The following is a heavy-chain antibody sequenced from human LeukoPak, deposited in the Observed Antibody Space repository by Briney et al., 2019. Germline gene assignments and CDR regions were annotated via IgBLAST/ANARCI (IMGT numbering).Heavy chain of an antibody. CDR3: ARDLNL. D-gene: IGHD1-14*01. J-gene: IGHJ6*02. CDR2: IYNSGT. Sequence: PSETLSLTCTVSGGSNSNNYWGWIRQPAGKGLEWIGRIYNSGTTSNPSLKSRVTMSVDMSKNQFSLKLGSVTAADTAVYYCARDLNLWGQGTTVTVSS. CDR1: GGSNSNNY. V-gene: IGHV4-4*07.